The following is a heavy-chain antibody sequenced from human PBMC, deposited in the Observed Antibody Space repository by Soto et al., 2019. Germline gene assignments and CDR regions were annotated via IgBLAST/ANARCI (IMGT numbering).Heavy chain of an antibody. CDR1: GGSISNYY. CDR3: AKDSVCNWGYFRSCHP. D-gene: IGHD7-27*01. V-gene: IGHV4-59*01. Sequence: QVHLQESGPRLVKPSETLSLTCTVSGGSISNYYWSWIRQPPGRGLEWIGHIFYSGSNTYNPALKSRATMSVDTSNSQSSLDPRSVTAADTAVYQCAKDSVCNWGYFRSCHPWGQGTLVTFS. CDR2: IFYSGSN. J-gene: IGHJ5*02.